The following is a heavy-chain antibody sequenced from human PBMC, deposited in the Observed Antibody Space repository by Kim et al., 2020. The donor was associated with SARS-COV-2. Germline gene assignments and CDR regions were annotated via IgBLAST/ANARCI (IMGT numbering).Heavy chain of an antibody. CDR1: GGSFSGYY. CDR2: INHSGST. CDR3: ARGLNYYGSGSYFPFGY. V-gene: IGHV4-34*01. D-gene: IGHD3-10*01. Sequence: SETLSLTCAVYGGSFSGYYWSWIRQPPGKGLEWIGEINHSGSTNYKPSLRSRVTISVDTSNNQFSLKLSSVTAADTAVYYCARGLNYYGSGSYFPFGYWGQGSLVTVSS. J-gene: IGHJ4*02.